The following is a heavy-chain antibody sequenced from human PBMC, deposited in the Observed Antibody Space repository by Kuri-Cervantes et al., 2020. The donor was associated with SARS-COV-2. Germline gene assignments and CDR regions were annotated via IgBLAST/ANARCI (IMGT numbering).Heavy chain of an antibody. CDR2: VYYSGIT. CDR3: TRSLIRKVYFDY. V-gene: IGHV4-61*05. CDR1: GASINSSSSY. D-gene: IGHD2-21*01. J-gene: IGHJ4*02. Sequence: SETLSLTCIVSGASINSSSSYWGWIRQPPGKGLEWIGYVYYSGITNYNPSLESRVTILIDTSKNQFSLKLSSVTAADTAVYYCTRSLIRKVYFDYWGQGALVTVSS.